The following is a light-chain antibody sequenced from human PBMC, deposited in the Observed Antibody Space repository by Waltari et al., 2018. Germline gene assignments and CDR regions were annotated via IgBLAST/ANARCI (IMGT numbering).Light chain of an antibody. CDR1: QSLVHSDGNTY. CDR2: NIS. V-gene: IGKV2-24*01. Sequence: DIVLTQTPLSSPVTLGQPASISCRSSQSLVHSDGNTYLSWLQQRPGQPPRRLIYNISNRFSGGTDRFSGSGAGTDFTLKISRVEAEDVGVYYCMQTTRFWTFGQGTRVGIK. J-gene: IGKJ1*01. CDR3: MQTTRFWT.